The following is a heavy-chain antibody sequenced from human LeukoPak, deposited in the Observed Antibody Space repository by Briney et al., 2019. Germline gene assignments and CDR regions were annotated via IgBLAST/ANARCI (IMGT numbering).Heavy chain of an antibody. J-gene: IGHJ4*02. CDR2: INPSGGST. D-gene: IGHD6-13*01. CDR3: ARGDDSSSWYYYFDY. CDR1: GYTFTNYY. Sequence: ASVKVSCKTSGYTFTNYYMHWVRQAPGQGLEWMGIINPSGGSTNYAQKFQGRVTITADESTSTAYMELSSLRSEDTAVYYCARGDDSSSWYYYFDYWGQGTLVTVSS. V-gene: IGHV1-46*01.